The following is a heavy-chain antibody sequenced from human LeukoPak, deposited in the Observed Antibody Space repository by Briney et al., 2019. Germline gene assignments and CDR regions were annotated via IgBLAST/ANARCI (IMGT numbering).Heavy chain of an antibody. CDR1: GFTFSSYA. CDR2: ISDRGYNT. Sequence: PGGSLRLSCAASGFTFSSYAMSWVRQAPGKGLEWVPVISDRGYNTYYADSVKGRFTISRDNSKNTLYLQMNSLRDEDTAVYYCAKVRSTSWSEGFDYWGQGTLVTVSS. D-gene: IGHD2-2*01. V-gene: IGHV3-23*01. J-gene: IGHJ4*02. CDR3: AKVRSTSWSEGFDY.